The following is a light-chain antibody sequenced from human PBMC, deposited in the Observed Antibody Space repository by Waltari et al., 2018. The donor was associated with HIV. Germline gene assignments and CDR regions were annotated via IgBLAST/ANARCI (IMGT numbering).Light chain of an antibody. V-gene: IGLV2-14*03. CDR2: AVT. CDR3: GSFTTTNALSYV. J-gene: IGLJ1*01. CDR1: SSDVVAYKS. Sequence: QSALTQPAPVSGSPGQSVPIPCTGTSSDVVAYKSFPWSQRTPASAPKLIIEAVTNRPSGISSRFSGSRSGNPASLTISGLQTGDEADYYCGSFTTTNALSYVFGTGTRVTVL.